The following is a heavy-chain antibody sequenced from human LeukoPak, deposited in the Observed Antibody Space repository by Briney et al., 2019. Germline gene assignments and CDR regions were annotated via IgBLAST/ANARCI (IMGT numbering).Heavy chain of an antibody. J-gene: IGHJ4*02. CDR2: VRPDGSDK. CDR1: GFSFSSYW. CDR3: AARAHFGAVIGDS. D-gene: IGHD3-3*01. Sequence: GGSLRLSCAASGFSFSSYWMNWVRQTPEKGLEWVGNVRPDGSDKYYVDSVKGRFTISRDNARNSVYLQMNSLRVDDTAVYFCAARAHFGAVIGDSWGQGPRVIVSS. V-gene: IGHV3-7*01.